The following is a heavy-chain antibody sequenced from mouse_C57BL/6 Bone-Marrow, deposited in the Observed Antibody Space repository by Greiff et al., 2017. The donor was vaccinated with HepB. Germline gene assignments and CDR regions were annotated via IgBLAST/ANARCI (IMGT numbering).Heavy chain of an antibody. Sequence: DVMLVESGGDLVKPGGSLKLSCAASGFTFSSYGMSWVRQTPDKRLEWVATISRGGSYTYYPDSVKGRFPISRDNAKNTLYLQMSSLKSEDTAMYYCARPPYYSNYPYYYAMDYWGQGTSVTVSS. J-gene: IGHJ4*01. CDR3: ARPPYYSNYPYYYAMDY. D-gene: IGHD2-5*01. CDR1: GFTFSSYG. CDR2: ISRGGSYT. V-gene: IGHV5-6*02.